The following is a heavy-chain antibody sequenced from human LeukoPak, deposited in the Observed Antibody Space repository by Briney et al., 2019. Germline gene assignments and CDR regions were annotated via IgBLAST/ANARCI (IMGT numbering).Heavy chain of an antibody. J-gene: IGHJ6*02. V-gene: IGHV3-23*01. D-gene: IGHD2-2*01. CDR2: ISGSGGST. CDR1: GFTFSSYA. CDR3: ARDPHPTAPDYYYYGMDV. Sequence: GGSLRLSCAASGFTFSSYAMSWVRQAPGKGLEWVSAISGSGGSTYYADSVKGRFTISRDNSKNTLYLQMNSLRAEDTAVYYCARDPHPTAPDYYYYGMDVWGQGTTVTVSS.